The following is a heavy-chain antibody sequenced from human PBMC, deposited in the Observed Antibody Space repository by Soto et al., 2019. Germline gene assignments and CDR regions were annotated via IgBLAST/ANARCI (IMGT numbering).Heavy chain of an antibody. J-gene: IGHJ4*03. CDR3: ARHALGVVVTGRIDY. Sequence: SETLSLTCPVAGGSLSSYCLSWVRPPPGKGLEWIGYISYSGNTNYNPSLRSRVTISLDTSKNQFSLKLSFVTAADTASYYCARHALGVVVTGRIDYWGQGTTVTVSS. CDR2: ISYSGNT. V-gene: IGHV4-59*08. CDR1: GGSLSSYC. D-gene: IGHD2-21*02.